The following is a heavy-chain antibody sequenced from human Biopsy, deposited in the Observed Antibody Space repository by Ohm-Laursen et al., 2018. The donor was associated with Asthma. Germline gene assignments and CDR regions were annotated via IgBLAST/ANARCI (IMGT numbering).Heavy chain of an antibody. CDR2: GGSYYDGGLK. CDR3: ARDVMEWYLPAFDF. CDR1: GFTLRSYA. Sequence: SLRLSCTASGFTLRSYAMHWVRQAPGKGLEWVAVGGSYYDGGLKYYADSVNGRFTVSRDDSKNTLYLQMNSLRPDDTAVYYCARDVMEWYLPAFDFWGQGTLVTVSS. J-gene: IGHJ4*02. V-gene: IGHV3-30-3*01. D-gene: IGHD3-3*01.